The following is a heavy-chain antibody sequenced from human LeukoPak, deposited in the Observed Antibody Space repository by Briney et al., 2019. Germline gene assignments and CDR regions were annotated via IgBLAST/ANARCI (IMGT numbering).Heavy chain of an antibody. CDR2: IYYSGST. V-gene: IGHV4-39*07. J-gene: IGHJ4*02. Sequence: SETLSLTCTVSGGSISSSSYYWGWIRQPPGKGLEWIGSIYYSGSTYYNPSLKSRVTISVDTSKNQFSLKLSSVTAADTAVYYCASITHGSGSYRWNDYWGQGTLVTVSS. CDR3: ASITHGSGSYRWNDY. D-gene: IGHD3-10*01. CDR1: GGSISSSSYY.